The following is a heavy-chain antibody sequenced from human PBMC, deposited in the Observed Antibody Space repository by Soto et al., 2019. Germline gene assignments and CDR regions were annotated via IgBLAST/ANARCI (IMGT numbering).Heavy chain of an antibody. CDR2: IYHSGST. J-gene: IGHJ4*02. Sequence: QLQLQESGSGLVKPSQTLSLTCAVSGGSISSGGYYWSWIRQPPGKGLEWIGYIYHSGSTYYNPSLKSRVTISVDRSKHQFSLKLSSVTAADADVYYCASAGGWGAVAADYWVQGTLVTVSS. CDR1: GGSISSGGYY. CDR3: ASAGGWGAVAADY. V-gene: IGHV4-30-2*01. D-gene: IGHD6-19*01.